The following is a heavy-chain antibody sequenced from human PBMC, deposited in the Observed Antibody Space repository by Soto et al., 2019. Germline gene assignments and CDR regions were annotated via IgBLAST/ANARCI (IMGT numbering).Heavy chain of an antibody. V-gene: IGHV1-46*01. Sequence: ASVKVSCQASGYTFTTYYMHWVRQAPGQGLEWMGMINPSGGSTIYAQKFQDRVTITADESTSTAYMQLSSLRSGDTAVYYCARSGGLDRDFNYWGQGSLVTVSS. D-gene: IGHD2-15*01. CDR1: GYTFTTYY. CDR2: INPSGGST. J-gene: IGHJ4*02. CDR3: ARSGGLDRDFNY.